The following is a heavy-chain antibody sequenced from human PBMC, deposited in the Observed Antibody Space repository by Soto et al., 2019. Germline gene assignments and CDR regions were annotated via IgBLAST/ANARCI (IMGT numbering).Heavy chain of an antibody. CDR2: ISGNGANT. V-gene: IGHV3-23*01. D-gene: IGHD3-10*01. Sequence: EVQLLGSGGDLVQPGGSLRLSCAASGLTFSTYAMSWVRQAPGKGLEWVSSISGNGANTYYTDSVKGRFIISRDNSKNTLFLQRNSLSAEDTALYYCAKDRPNYYGSGGGYYKAGGDYWGQGTLVTVSS. CDR3: AKDRPNYYGSGGGYYKAGGDY. J-gene: IGHJ4*02. CDR1: GLTFSTYA.